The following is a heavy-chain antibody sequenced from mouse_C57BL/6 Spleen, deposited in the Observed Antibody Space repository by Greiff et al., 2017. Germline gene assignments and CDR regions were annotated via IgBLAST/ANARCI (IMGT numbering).Heavy chain of an antibody. J-gene: IGHJ4*01. CDR1: GYTFTSDT. D-gene: IGHD1-1*01. V-gene: IGHV1-4*01. CDR3: ARDPTTVVATYYAMDY. Sequence: VQLQQSGAELARPGASVKMSCTASGYTFTSDTMHWVKQRPGQGLEWIGYINPSSGYTKYNQKFKDKATLTADKSSSTAYMQLSSLTSEDSAVYYCARDPTTVVATYYAMDYWGQGTSVTVSS. CDR2: INPSSGYT.